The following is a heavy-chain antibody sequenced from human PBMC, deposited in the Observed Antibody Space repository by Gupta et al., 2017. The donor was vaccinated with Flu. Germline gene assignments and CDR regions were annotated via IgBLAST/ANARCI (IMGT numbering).Heavy chain of an antibody. CDR2: INPDSGGI. CDR1: GYTFTDYY. Sequence: QVHLVQSGAVLRKPGASVKVSCKASGYTFTDYYLHGVRQAPGQGLEWMGWINPDSGGIRYAQKFQDRLTMTRDTSISTVYMELSRLRSDDTAVYFCARLITGTTNSDYWGRGTLGSVSS. D-gene: IGHD1-20*01. CDR3: ARLITGTTNSDY. J-gene: IGHJ4*02. V-gene: IGHV1-2*02.